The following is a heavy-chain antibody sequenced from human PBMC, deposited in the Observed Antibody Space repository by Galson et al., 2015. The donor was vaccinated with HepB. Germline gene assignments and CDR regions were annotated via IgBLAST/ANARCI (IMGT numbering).Heavy chain of an antibody. CDR3: ASGRRDGYRYFDY. CDR2: IYHSGST. CDR1: GGSISGSSYF. J-gene: IGHJ4*02. V-gene: IGHV4-39*01. D-gene: IGHD5-24*01. Sequence: SETLSLTCTVSGGSISGSSYFWGWIRQPPGKGLEWIGNIYHSGSTYYSPTLKGRVTISVETSKNQLSLKVNSMTAADTAFYYCASGRRDGYRYFDYWGQGTLVTVSS.